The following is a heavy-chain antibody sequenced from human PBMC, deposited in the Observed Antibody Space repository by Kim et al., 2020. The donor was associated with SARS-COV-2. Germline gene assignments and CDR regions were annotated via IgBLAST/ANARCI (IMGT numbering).Heavy chain of an antibody. CDR3: ARSRMEFDP. D-gene: IGHD2-8*01. CDR2: SYT. V-gene: IGHV5-10-1*01. Sequence: SYTNYSPSFQGHVTISADKSISTAYLQWSSLKASDTAMYYCARSRMEFDPWGQGTLVTVSS. J-gene: IGHJ5*02.